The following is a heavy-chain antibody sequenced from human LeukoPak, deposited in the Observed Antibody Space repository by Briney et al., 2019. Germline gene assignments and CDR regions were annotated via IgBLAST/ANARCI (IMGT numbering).Heavy chain of an antibody. V-gene: IGHV4-39*01. D-gene: IGHD6-19*01. J-gene: IGHJ4*02. CDR3: ARHAEYNSGWHFYLDH. CDR2: VHNVGST. Sequence: SETLSLTCTVSGVSTTNGIYYWAWIRQSPGKGLEWIGSVHNVGSTYYNLSLRSRVTMSIDTSKNQFSLRLNSVTAADAAVYYCARHAEYNSGWHFYLDHWGQGILVTVSS. CDR1: GVSTTNGIYY.